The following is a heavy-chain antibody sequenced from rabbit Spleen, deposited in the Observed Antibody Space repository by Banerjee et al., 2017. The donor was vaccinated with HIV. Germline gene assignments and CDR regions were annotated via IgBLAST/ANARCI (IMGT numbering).Heavy chain of an antibody. V-gene: IGHV1S40*01. CDR1: GFSFSSSYW. CDR3: AGRSSGDIDATVYLDF. D-gene: IGHD1-1*01. CDR2: IYAGSSGRT. Sequence: QSLEESGGDLVKPGASLTLTCTASGFSFSSSYWICWVRQAPGKRPEWIACIYAGSSGRTYYASWAKGRFTISKTSSTTVTLHMTSLTAADTATYFCAGRSSGDIDATVYLDFWGPGTLVTVS. J-gene: IGHJ4*01.